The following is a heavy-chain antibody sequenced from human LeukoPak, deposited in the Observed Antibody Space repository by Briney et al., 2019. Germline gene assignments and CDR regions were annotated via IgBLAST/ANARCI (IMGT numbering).Heavy chain of an antibody. Sequence: PGGSLRLSCAASGFTFSSYAMSWVRQAPGKGLEWVANIKGDGSEKYYVDSVKGRFTISRDSAKNSLFLQMNSLRAEDTAVYYCASERPSSSWYDYWGQGTLVTVSS. J-gene: IGHJ4*02. CDR2: IKGDGSEK. CDR1: GFTFSSYA. V-gene: IGHV3-7*01. CDR3: ASERPSSSWYDY. D-gene: IGHD6-13*01.